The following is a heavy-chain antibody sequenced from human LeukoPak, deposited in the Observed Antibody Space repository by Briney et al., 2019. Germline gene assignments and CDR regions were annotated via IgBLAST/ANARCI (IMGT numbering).Heavy chain of an antibody. D-gene: IGHD1-20*01. Sequence: ASVRVSCKASGYTFTGYYMHWVRQAPGQGLEWQGRINPKTGGSNYAQNFQGRVTMTSDTSTTTAYMELSSLNSDDTAVYYCATLVSGINYWGQGTLVTVSS. CDR2: INPKTGGS. CDR3: ATLVSGINY. CDR1: GYTFTGYY. V-gene: IGHV1-2*06. J-gene: IGHJ4*02.